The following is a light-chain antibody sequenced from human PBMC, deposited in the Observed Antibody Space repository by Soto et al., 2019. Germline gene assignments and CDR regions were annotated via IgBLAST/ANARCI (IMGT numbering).Light chain of an antibody. CDR1: SSNIENNY. Sequence: QSLLTQPPSVSAAPGQKVTISCSGSSSNIENNYVSWYQHLPGTAPKLLIYDNNERPSGIPDRFSGSKSGTSATLGITGLQTGDEADYYCAAWESRLRGGVYGTGTKVTVL. V-gene: IGLV1-51*01. CDR2: DNN. CDR3: AAWESRLRGGV. J-gene: IGLJ1*01.